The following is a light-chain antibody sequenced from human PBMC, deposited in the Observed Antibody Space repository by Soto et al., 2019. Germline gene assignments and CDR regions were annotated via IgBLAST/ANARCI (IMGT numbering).Light chain of an antibody. CDR3: QQYNSYSWT. CDR1: QSISSW. V-gene: IGKV1-5*03. J-gene: IGKJ5*01. CDR2: KAS. Sequence: QSPSPPSSTVGDRVTIPFRASQSISSWLAWYQQKPGKAPKLLIYKASSLESGVPSRFSGSGSGTEFTLTISSLQPDDFATYYCQQYNSYSWTFGQGTRLEIK.